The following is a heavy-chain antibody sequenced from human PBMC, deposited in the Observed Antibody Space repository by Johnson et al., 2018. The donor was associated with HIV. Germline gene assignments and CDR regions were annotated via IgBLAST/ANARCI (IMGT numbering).Heavy chain of an antibody. CDR1: GFTFSSYA. CDR2: ISYDGSNK. CDR3: AKERRAPRAFDI. J-gene: IGHJ3*02. Sequence: VQLVESGGGVVQPGRSLRLSCAASGFTFSSYAMHWVRQAPGKGLEWVAVISYDGSNKYYADSVKGRFTISRDNSKSTLYLQMNSLRPEDTAVYYCAKERRAPRAFDIWGQGTMVTVSS. V-gene: IGHV3-30-3*02.